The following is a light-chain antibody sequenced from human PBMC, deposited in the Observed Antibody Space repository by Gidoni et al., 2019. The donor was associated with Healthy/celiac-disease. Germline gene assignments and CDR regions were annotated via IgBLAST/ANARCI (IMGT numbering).Light chain of an antibody. CDR2: QDS. J-gene: IGLJ2*01. Sequence: SYERTQPPSVSVSPGQTASITCSGDKWGDKYACWYQQKPGQSPVLVIYQDSKRPSGIPERFSGSNSGNTATLTISGTQAMDEADYYCQAWDSSTVVFGGGTKLTVL. V-gene: IGLV3-1*01. CDR1: KWGDKY. CDR3: QAWDSSTVV.